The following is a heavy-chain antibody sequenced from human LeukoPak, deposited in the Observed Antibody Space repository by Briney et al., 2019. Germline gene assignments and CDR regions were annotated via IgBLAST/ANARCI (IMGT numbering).Heavy chain of an antibody. CDR3: ARERGGGWTIHWHRGYYYYYMDV. J-gene: IGHJ6*03. Sequence: PSETLSLTCTVSGYSISSGYYWGWIRQPPGKGLEWIGRIYTSGSTNYNPSLKSRVTISVDTSKNQFSLKLSSVTAADTAVYYCARERGGGWTIHWHRGYYYYYMDVWGKGTTVTISS. CDR1: GYSISSGYY. CDR2: IYTSGST. V-gene: IGHV4-38-2*02. D-gene: IGHD3-10*01.